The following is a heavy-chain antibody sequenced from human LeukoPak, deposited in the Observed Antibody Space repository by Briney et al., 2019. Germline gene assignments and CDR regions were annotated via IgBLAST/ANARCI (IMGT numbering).Heavy chain of an antibody. Sequence: ASVKVSCKASGYTFTGYYMHWVRQAPGQGLEWMGWINPNSGGTNYAQKFQGRVTMTRDTSISTAYMELSRLRSDDTAVYYCARGPVLRFLEWLFYFDYWGRGTLVTVSS. V-gene: IGHV1-2*02. J-gene: IGHJ4*02. D-gene: IGHD3-3*01. CDR1: GYTFTGYY. CDR3: ARGPVLRFLEWLFYFDY. CDR2: INPNSGGT.